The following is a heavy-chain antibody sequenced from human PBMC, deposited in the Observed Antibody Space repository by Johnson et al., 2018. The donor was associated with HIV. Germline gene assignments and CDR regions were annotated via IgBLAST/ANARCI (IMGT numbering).Heavy chain of an antibody. Sequence: QVQLVESGGGVVQPGRSLILSCAASGFTFSQFAMHWVRQAPGKGLEWVAIISYDGTKKYYADSVRGRFIISRDNSKNTLYLQMGSLRIEDGAVYYCARTNWNDDAGGAIDIWDQGTTVTVSS. CDR3: ARTNWNDDAGGAIDI. CDR1: GFTFSQFA. V-gene: IGHV3-30*04. CDR2: ISYDGTKK. J-gene: IGHJ3*02. D-gene: IGHD1-1*01.